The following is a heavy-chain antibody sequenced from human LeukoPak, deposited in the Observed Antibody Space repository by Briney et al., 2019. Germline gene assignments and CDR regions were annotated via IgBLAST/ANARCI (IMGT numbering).Heavy chain of an antibody. D-gene: IGHD6-6*01. CDR2: INPSGGST. V-gene: IGHV1-46*01. Sequence: ASVKVSCKASGYTFTSYHMHWVRQAPGQGLEWMGIINPSGGSTSYAQKFQGRVTMTRDTSTSTVYMELSSLRSEDTAVYYCARDPGIAAQEDAFDIWGQGTMVTVSS. CDR1: GYTFTSYH. J-gene: IGHJ3*02. CDR3: ARDPGIAAQEDAFDI.